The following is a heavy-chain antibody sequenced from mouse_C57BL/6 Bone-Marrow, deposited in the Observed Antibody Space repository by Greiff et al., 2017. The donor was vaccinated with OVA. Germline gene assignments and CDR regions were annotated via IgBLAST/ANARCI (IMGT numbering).Heavy chain of an antibody. J-gene: IGHJ2*01. CDR2: IDPETGGT. D-gene: IGHD1-1*01. CDR1: GYTFTDYE. Sequence: VQLQQSGAELVRPGASVTLSCKASGYTFTDYEMHWVKQTPVHGLEWIGAIDPETGGTAYNQKFKGKAILTADKSSSTAYMELRSLTSEDSAVYYCTRSLLPPYFDYWGQGTTLTVSS. V-gene: IGHV1-15*01. CDR3: TRSLLPPYFDY.